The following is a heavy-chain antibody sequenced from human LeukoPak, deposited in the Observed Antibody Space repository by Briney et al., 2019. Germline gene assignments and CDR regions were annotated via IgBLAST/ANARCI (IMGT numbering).Heavy chain of an antibody. CDR3: ARVRCGGSCHFDY. Sequence: SETLSLTCAVYGGSFSDYYWSWIRQPPGKGLEWIGEINHSGSTNYNPSLKSRVTISVDTSKNQFSLKLSSVTAADTAVYYCARVRCGGSCHFDYWGQGTLVTVSS. CDR2: INHSGST. CDR1: GGSFSDYY. V-gene: IGHV4-34*01. D-gene: IGHD2-15*01. J-gene: IGHJ4*02.